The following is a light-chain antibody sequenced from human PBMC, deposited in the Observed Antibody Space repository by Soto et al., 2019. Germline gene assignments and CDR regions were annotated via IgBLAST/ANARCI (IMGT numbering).Light chain of an antibody. CDR2: DAS. CDR3: QQFSSYPLT. CDR1: QTVRNNY. J-gene: IGKJ4*01. Sequence: EFVLTQSPGTLSLSPGERATLSCRASQTVRNNYLAWYQQKPGQAPRLLIYDASNRATGIPDMFSGGGSGTDFTLTISRLEPEDVAVYYCQQFSSYPLTFGGGTKVEIK. V-gene: IGKV3-20*01.